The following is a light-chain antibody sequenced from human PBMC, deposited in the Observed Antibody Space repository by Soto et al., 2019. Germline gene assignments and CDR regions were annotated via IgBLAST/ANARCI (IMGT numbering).Light chain of an antibody. CDR3: CSYAGSSTWV. CDR1: SSDIGAYNY. V-gene: IGLV2-11*01. CDR2: DVS. Sequence: QSALTQPRSVSGSPGQSVTISCTGTSSDIGAYNYVSWYQQHPGEAPKLMIYDVSKRPSGVPDRFSGSKSGNTASLTISGLQAEEGADDYCCSYAGSSTWVFGGGTQLTVL. J-gene: IGLJ3*02.